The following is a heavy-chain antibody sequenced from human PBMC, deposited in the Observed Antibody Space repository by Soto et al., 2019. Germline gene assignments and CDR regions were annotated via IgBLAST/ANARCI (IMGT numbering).Heavy chain of an antibody. Sequence: SVKVSCKASGGTFSSYAISWVRQAPGQGLEWMGGIIPIFGTANYAQKFQGRVTITADESTSTAYMELSSLRSEDTAVYYCARLIYYDSSGYYYYYYGMDVWGQGTTVPVSS. D-gene: IGHD3-22*01. CDR2: IIPIFGTA. CDR3: ARLIYYDSSGYYYYYYGMDV. V-gene: IGHV1-69*13. CDR1: GGTFSSYA. J-gene: IGHJ6*02.